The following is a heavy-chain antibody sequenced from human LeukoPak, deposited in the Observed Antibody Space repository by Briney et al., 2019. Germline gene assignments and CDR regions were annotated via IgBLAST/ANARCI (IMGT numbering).Heavy chain of an antibody. V-gene: IGHV3-23*01. Sequence: PGGSLRLSCTASGFTLSSYEMTWIRQAPGKGLEWVSSIDYSGDTTYYADSVKGRFTISRDNSKSTLFLQLSSLRADDTAVYYCAKRDCWGQGTLVTVSS. CDR3: AKRDC. J-gene: IGHJ4*02. CDR1: GFTLSSYE. CDR2: IDYSGDTT.